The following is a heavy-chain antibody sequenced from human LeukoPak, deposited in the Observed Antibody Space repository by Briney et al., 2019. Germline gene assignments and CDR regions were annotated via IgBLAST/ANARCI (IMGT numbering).Heavy chain of an antibody. D-gene: IGHD3-10*01. V-gene: IGHV3-23*01. CDR1: GFIVSENY. J-gene: IGHJ4*02. Sequence: PGGSLRLSCAASGFIVSENYMSWVRQAPGKGLEWVSGISVSGGGTYYADSVKGRFTISRDNSKNTLYLQMNSLRAEDTAVYYCAKVFYGSGSYFGYWGQGTLVTVSS. CDR3: AKVFYGSGSYFGY. CDR2: ISVSGGGT.